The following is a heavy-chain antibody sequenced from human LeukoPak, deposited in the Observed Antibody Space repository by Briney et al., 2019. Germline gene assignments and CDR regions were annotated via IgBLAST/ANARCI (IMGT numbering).Heavy chain of an antibody. Sequence: PGGSLRLSCAASGFTFSSYAMSWVRQAPGKGLEWVSAISGSGGSTYYADSVKGRFTISRDNSKNTLYLQMNSLRAEDTAVYYCAKDSGYYYDNSGYYYGDYWGQGTLVTVSS. D-gene: IGHD3-22*01. CDR3: AKDSGYYYDNSGYYYGDY. CDR1: GFTFSSYA. J-gene: IGHJ4*02. V-gene: IGHV3-23*01. CDR2: ISGSGGST.